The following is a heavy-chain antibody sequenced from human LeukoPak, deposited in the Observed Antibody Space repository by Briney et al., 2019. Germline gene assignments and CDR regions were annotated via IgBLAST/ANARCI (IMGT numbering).Heavy chain of an antibody. CDR3: ARGGFASSGWNFDY. Sequence: GGSLRLSCAASGFTFSSYSMNWVRQAPGKGLEWVSYISSSSSTIYYADSVKGRFTISRDNAKNSLYLQMNSLRAEDTAVYYCARGGFASSGWNFDYWGQGTLVTASS. V-gene: IGHV3-48*01. CDR1: GFTFSSYS. CDR2: ISSSSSTI. D-gene: IGHD6-19*01. J-gene: IGHJ4*02.